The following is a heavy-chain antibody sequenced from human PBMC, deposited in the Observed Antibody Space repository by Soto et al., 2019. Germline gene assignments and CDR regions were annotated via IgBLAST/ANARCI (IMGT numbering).Heavy chain of an antibody. CDR3: ARQPYCSRTSCYPFSYWFDP. Sequence: QLQLQESGPGLVKPSETLSLTCTVSGGSISSSSYYWGWIRQPPGKGLEWIGSSYYRGSTYYNPSLQSRSPISVATSKNQFSLKLSSATAADAAVYYCARQPYCSRTSCYPFSYWFDPWGQGTLVTVSS. D-gene: IGHD2-2*01. J-gene: IGHJ5*02. V-gene: IGHV4-39*01. CDR2: SYYRGST. CDR1: GGSISSSSYY.